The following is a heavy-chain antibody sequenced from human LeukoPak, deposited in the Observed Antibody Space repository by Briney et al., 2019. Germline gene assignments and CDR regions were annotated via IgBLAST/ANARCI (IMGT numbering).Heavy chain of an antibody. V-gene: IGHV6-1*01. CDR3: AKGSGTYYYYYYMDV. Sequence: PSHTLSLTCALCGDSLSSNSAAWHWVRQSPSRGLGWLGRKYYRSKLYNDYAVSVKSRITINPDTSKNQFSLQLNSVTPEDTAVYYCAKGSGTYYYYYYMDVWGKGTTVTVSS. CDR2: KYYRSKLYN. J-gene: IGHJ6*03. D-gene: IGHD3-10*01. CDR1: GDSLSSNSAA.